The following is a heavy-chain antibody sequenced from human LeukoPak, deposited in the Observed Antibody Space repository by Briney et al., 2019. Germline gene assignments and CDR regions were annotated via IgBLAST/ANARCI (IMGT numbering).Heavy chain of an antibody. CDR1: GFTFSSYW. CDR2: IYYSGST. D-gene: IGHD3-22*01. Sequence: GSLRLSCAASGFTFSSYWMSWIRQPPGKGLEWIGSIYYSGSTYYNPSLKSRVTISVDTSKNQFSLKLSSVTAADTAVYYCARHGSSYYYDSSDIDYWGQGTLVTVSS. J-gene: IGHJ4*02. CDR3: ARHGSSYYYDSSDIDY. V-gene: IGHV4-39*01.